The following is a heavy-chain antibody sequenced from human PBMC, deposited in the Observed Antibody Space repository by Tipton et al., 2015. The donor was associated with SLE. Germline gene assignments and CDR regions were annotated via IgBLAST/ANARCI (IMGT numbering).Heavy chain of an antibody. Sequence: SLRLSCAASGFTFSSYAMGWVRQAPGKGLEWIGEISHSGDTDYNPSLKSRVTMSVDTSKTQFSLKLGSLTAADTAVYYCARVVTVGAAHYYDIDVWGQGTRVTVSS. V-gene: IGHV4-4*02. J-gene: IGHJ6*02. CDR2: ISHSGDT. CDR3: ARVVTVGAAHYYDIDV. CDR1: GFTFSSYAM. D-gene: IGHD2-21*02.